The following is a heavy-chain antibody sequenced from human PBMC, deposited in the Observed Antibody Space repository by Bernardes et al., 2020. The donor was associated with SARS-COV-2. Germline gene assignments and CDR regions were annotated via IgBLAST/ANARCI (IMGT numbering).Heavy chain of an antibody. Sequence: GGSLRLSCAASGFTFSSYAMSWVRQAPGKGLEWVSAISGSGGSTYYADSVKGRFTISRDNSKNTLYLQMNSLRAEDTAVYYCARDWIAAAGTQGCAFDIWGQGTMVTVSS. CDR1: GFTFSSYA. D-gene: IGHD6-13*01. CDR2: ISGSGGST. J-gene: IGHJ3*02. CDR3: ARDWIAAAGTQGCAFDI. V-gene: IGHV3-23*01.